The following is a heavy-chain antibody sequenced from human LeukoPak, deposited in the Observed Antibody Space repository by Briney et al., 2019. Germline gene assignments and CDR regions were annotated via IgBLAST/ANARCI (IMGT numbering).Heavy chain of an antibody. CDR3: TTVTRYDILTGYLYPFDY. J-gene: IGHJ4*02. CDR2: ISGSGGST. V-gene: IGHV3-23*01. CDR1: GFTFSSYG. D-gene: IGHD3-9*01. Sequence: GGSLRLSCAASGFTFSSYGMSWVRQAPGKGLEWVSAISGSGGSTYYADSVKGRFTISRDNSKNTLYLQMNSLKTEDTAVYYCTTVTRYDILTGYLYPFDYWGQGTQVTVSS.